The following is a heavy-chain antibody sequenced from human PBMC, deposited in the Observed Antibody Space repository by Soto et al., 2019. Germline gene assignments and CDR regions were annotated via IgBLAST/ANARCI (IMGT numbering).Heavy chain of an antibody. CDR3: ARGIQFLGWTALEY. D-gene: IGHD2-21*02. CDR2: ISHGGTT. Sequence: QVHLQESGPGLIKPAGTLSLTCIVSGDSVATFTWWTWVRQSPGKGLEWIGEISHGGTTNYNTSLRSRVTMSAHNSKNQFSLKLTSVTAADTAIYYCARGIQFLGWTALEYWGQGIRVTVSS. V-gene: IGHV4-4*02. J-gene: IGHJ4*02. CDR1: GDSVATFTW.